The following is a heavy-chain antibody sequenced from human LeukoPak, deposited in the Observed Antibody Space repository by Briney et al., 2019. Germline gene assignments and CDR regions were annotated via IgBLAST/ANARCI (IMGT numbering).Heavy chain of an antibody. V-gene: IGHV4-30-4*08. CDR1: GGSISSGDYY. CDR3: ARVHFYVDTAMQVLDP. J-gene: IGHJ5*02. CDR2: IYYSGST. D-gene: IGHD5-18*01. Sequence: MASETLSLTCTVSGGSISSGDYYLSWIRQPPGKGLEWIGYIYYSGSTYYNPSLKSRVTISVDTSKNQFSLKLSSVTAADTAVYYCARVHFYVDTAMQVLDPCGQGTLVTVSS.